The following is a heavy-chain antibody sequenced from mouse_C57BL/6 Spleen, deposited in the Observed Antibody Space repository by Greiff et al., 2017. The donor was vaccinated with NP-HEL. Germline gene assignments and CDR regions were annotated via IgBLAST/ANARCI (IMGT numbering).Heavy chain of an antibody. D-gene: IGHD2-4*01. V-gene: IGHV1-15*01. CDR1: GYTFTDYE. CDR2: IDPETGGT. CDR3: TRSYYDYENWYFDV. Sequence: VQLQQSGAELVRPGASVTLSCKASGYTFTDYEMHWVKQTPVHGLEWIGAIDPETGGTAYNQKFKGKAILTADKSSSTAYMELRSLTSEDSAVYYCTRSYYDYENWYFDVWGTGTTVTVSS. J-gene: IGHJ1*03.